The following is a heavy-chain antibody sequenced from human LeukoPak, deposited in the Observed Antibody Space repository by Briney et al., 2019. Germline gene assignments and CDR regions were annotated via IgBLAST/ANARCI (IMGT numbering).Heavy chain of an antibody. J-gene: IGHJ4*02. CDR1: GFTFSSYG. Sequence: PGGSLRLSCAASGFTFSSYGMHWVRQAPGKGLVWVSRINSDGSRTGYADSVKGRFTISRDNAKNTLYLQMNSLRVEDTALYYCVRSLDYWGQGTLVTVSS. V-gene: IGHV3-74*01. CDR2: INSDGSRT. CDR3: VRSLDY.